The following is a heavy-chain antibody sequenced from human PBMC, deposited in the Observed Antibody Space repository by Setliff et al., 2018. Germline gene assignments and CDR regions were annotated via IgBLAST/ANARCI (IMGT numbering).Heavy chain of an antibody. Sequence: GASVKVSCKASGYTFTSYDINWVRQATGQGLEWMGWMNPNSGNTGYAQKFQGRVTMTRDTSISTAYMELRSLRSDDTAVYYCASDGQGNYNFWSGSYYYYGMDVWGQGTTVTVSS. V-gene: IGHV1-8*02. CDR1: GYTFTSYD. CDR3: ASDGQGNYNFWSGSYYYYGMDV. D-gene: IGHD3-3*01. J-gene: IGHJ6*02. CDR2: MNPNSGNT.